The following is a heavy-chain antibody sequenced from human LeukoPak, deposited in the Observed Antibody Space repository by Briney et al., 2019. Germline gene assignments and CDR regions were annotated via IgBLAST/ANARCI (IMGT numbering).Heavy chain of an antibody. CDR2: ISGNGGNT. Sequence: PGGSLRLSCAASGFIFSIHWMTWVRQAPGKGLGWVSAISGNGGNTYYADSVKGRFTISRDTSNNMLFLQMNSLRAGDTAVYYCAKGGSAGGPNWFDPWGQGALVTVSS. CDR3: AKGGSAGGPNWFDP. CDR1: GFIFSIHW. V-gene: IGHV3-23*01. D-gene: IGHD2-15*01. J-gene: IGHJ5*02.